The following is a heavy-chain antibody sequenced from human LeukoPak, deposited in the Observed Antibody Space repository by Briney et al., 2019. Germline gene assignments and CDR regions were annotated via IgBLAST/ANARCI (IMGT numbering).Heavy chain of an antibody. V-gene: IGHV3-30*03. Sequence: GGSLRLSCAASGFTFSRYGMHWVRQAPGRGLEWVSLISYDGVTKYYADTVKGRFTISRDNSKNTVYLQMNSLRAEDTAVYYCARDKAARHLDYWGQGALVTVSS. CDR1: GFTFSRYG. J-gene: IGHJ4*02. CDR3: ARDKAARHLDY. D-gene: IGHD6-6*01. CDR2: ISYDGVTK.